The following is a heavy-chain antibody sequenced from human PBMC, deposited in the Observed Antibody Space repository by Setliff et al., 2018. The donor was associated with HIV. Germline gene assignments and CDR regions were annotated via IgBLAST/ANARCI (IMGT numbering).Heavy chain of an antibody. CDR2: IYHSGRT. V-gene: IGHV4-38-2*01. CDR1: GYSISSSYY. Sequence: SETLSLTCAVSGYSISSSYYWGWIRQSPGKGLEWIGNIYHSGRTYYNPSLKSRVTISLDTSKNHFSLRLSSVTAADTAVYYCSRSYCGGDCSLVVDTNWFDPWGQGTLVTVSS. CDR3: SRSYCGGDCSLVVDTNWFDP. D-gene: IGHD2-21*01. J-gene: IGHJ5*02.